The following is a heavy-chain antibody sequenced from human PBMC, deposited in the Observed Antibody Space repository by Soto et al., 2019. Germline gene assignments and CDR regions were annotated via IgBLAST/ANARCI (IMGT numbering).Heavy chain of an antibody. Sequence: EVQLVESGGGLVQPGGSLRLCCAASGFTVSSNYMSWVRRAPGKGLEWVSVIYSGGSTYYADSVKGRFTISRHNSKNTLYLQMNSLRAEDTAVYYCARDTVAALGDWGQGTLVTVSS. CDR3: ARDTVAALGD. J-gene: IGHJ4*02. CDR2: IYSGGST. D-gene: IGHD3-16*01. CDR1: GFTVSSNY. V-gene: IGHV3-53*04.